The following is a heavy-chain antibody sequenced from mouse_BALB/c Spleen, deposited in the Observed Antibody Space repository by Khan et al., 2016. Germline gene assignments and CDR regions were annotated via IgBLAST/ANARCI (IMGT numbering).Heavy chain of an antibody. Sequence: QVQLKESGPGLVAPSQSLSITCTVSGFSLTTYDITWIRQPPGKGLEWLGVIWTGGGTSYNSPFMSRLSISQDNSKSQVFLKMNSLQSDDTAIYYCVRGEGYGYEYYAMDYWGQGTPVTVSS. CDR3: VRGEGYGYEYYAMDY. V-gene: IGHV2-9-2*01. CDR1: GFSLTTYD. J-gene: IGHJ4*01. CDR2: IWTGGGT. D-gene: IGHD2-2*01.